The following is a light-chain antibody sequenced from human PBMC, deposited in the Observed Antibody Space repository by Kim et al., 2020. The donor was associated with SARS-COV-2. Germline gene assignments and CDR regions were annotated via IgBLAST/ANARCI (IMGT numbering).Light chain of an antibody. Sequence: GRRVTIACSGSSSNLGTNSVHWYQQFPGRAPEVLIYKNNQRPSGVPDRFSGSKSGTSASLAISGLQSEDEGDYYCAGWDDSLNAEVFGGGTQLTVL. CDR1: SSNLGTNS. J-gene: IGLJ3*02. V-gene: IGLV1-44*01. CDR3: AGWDDSLNAEV. CDR2: KNN.